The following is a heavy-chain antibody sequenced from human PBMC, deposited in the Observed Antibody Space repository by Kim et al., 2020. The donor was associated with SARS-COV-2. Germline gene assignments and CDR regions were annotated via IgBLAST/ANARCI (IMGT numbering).Heavy chain of an antibody. CDR2: IKGDGSDK. Sequence: GGSLRLSCAASGFIFDTFWMGWLRQAPGKGPEWVAHIKGDGSDKWYVDSVKGRFTISRDNTKKTLFLQMNSLRVEDTGLYYCARGSTDSSGIDYWGQGPL. CDR1: GFIFDTFW. V-gene: IGHV3-7*01. D-gene: IGHD6-19*01. J-gene: IGHJ4*02. CDR3: ARGSTDSSGIDY.